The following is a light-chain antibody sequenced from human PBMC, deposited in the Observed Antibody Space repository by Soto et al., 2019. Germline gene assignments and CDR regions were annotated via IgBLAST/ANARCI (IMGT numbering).Light chain of an antibody. J-gene: IGKJ1*01. Sequence: AIQMTQSPSSLSASVGDRVTITCRASQGIRNDLGWYQQKPGKAPKLLIYAASSLQSGVPSRFSGSGSATDFTLTISNLLPEDFASYYCQQSYSNPRTFGQGTKVDIK. V-gene: IGKV1-6*01. CDR2: AAS. CDR1: QGIRND. CDR3: QQSYSNPRT.